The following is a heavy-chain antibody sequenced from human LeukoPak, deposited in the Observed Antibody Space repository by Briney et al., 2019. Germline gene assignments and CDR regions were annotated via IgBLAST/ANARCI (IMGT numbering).Heavy chain of an antibody. Sequence: ASVKVSCKASGYTFTGYYMHWVRQAPGQGLEWMGWISGYDGNTNYPQRLQGRVTIATDTSTSTAYMELRNLRSDDTAVYYCARESSNGWFDPWGQGTLATVSS. D-gene: IGHD2-8*01. CDR3: ARESSNGWFDP. CDR1: GYTFTGYY. J-gene: IGHJ5*02. CDR2: ISGYDGNT. V-gene: IGHV1-18*04.